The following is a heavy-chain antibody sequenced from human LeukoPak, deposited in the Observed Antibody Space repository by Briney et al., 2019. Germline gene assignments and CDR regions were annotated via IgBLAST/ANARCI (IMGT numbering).Heavy chain of an antibody. D-gene: IGHD2-15*01. CDR2: ISGSGGTT. Sequence: GGSLRLSCAVSGFTFSRYAMSWVRQTPGKGLEWVSFISGSGGTTYYADSVKGRFTISRDNSKNTLYLQMNSLRAEDTAVYYCAKYCSGGNCYSGLYWGQGTLVTVSS. V-gene: IGHV3-23*01. CDR1: GFTFSRYA. J-gene: IGHJ4*02. CDR3: AKYCSGGNCYSGLY.